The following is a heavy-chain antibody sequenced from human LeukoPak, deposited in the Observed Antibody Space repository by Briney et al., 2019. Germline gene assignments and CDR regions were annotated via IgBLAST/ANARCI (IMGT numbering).Heavy chain of an antibody. D-gene: IGHD6-6*01. CDR1: GFTFTNHG. CDR2: IWYDGSNK. Sequence: GGSLRLSCAASGFTFTNHGMHWVRQAPGKGLEWLAVIWYDGSNKYYADSVKGRFTISRDDSKNTLYLQMNSLGAEDTAVYYCGRDRSSRHLDYWGQGALVIVSS. CDR3: GRDRSSRHLDY. J-gene: IGHJ4*02. V-gene: IGHV3-33*01.